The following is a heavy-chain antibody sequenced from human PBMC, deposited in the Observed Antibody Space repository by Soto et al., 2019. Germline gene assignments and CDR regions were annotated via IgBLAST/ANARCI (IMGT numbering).Heavy chain of an antibody. CDR3: ARYCSSTSCYGYNWFDP. CDR2: MYHSGST. J-gene: IGHJ5*02. V-gene: IGHV4-30-2*02. D-gene: IGHD2-2*01. CDR1: SCLISSCGYS. Sequence: SETLSLTCAVSSCLISSCGYSWTWIRQPPGKGLEWIGYMYHSGSTYYIPSLKSRVTISIDRSKNQFSLKLSSVTAADTAVYYCARYCSSTSCYGYNWFDPWGQGTLVTVSS.